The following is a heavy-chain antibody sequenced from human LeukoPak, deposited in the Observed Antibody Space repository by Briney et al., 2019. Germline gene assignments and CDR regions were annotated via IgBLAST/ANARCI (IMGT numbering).Heavy chain of an antibody. Sequence: PGGSLRLSCAASGFTFSSYGMHWVRQAPGKGLEWVAVISYDGSNKYYADSVKGRFTISRDNSKNTLYLQMNSLKTEDTAVYYCTNYYDSSGYSTHAFDIWGQGTMVTVSS. CDR3: TNYYDSSGYSTHAFDI. CDR2: ISYDGSNK. V-gene: IGHV3-30*18. J-gene: IGHJ3*02. D-gene: IGHD3-22*01. CDR1: GFTFSSYG.